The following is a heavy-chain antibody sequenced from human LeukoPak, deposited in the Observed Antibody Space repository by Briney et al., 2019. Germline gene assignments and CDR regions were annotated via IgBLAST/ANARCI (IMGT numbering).Heavy chain of an antibody. CDR3: ARGSYDFWSGYKDYYYYMDV. J-gene: IGHJ6*03. Sequence: PSETLSLTCTVSGGSISGYYWSWSRQPPGKGLEWIGYVYDNGNTNYNPSLKSRVTILVDTSKNQFSLKLSSVTAADTAVYYCARGSYDFWSGYKDYYYYMDVWGKGTTVTVSS. CDR1: GGSISGYY. V-gene: IGHV4-59*01. D-gene: IGHD3-3*01. CDR2: VYDNGNT.